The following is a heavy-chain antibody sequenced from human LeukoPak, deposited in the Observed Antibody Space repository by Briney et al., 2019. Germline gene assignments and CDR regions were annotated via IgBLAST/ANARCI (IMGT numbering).Heavy chain of an antibody. Sequence: SETLSLTCTVSGGSISGYYWSWIRQPAGKGLEWIGRIYTSGSTNYNPSLKSRVTISIDTSKNQFSLKLSSVTAADMALYYCAREYSSSSLWFDPWGQGTLVTVSS. V-gene: IGHV4-4*07. CDR1: GGSISGYY. CDR3: AREYSSSSLWFDP. CDR2: IYTSGST. J-gene: IGHJ5*02. D-gene: IGHD6-6*01.